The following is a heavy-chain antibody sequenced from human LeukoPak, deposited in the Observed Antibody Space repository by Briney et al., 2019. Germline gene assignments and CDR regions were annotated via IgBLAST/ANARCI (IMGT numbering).Heavy chain of an antibody. D-gene: IGHD6-6*01. J-gene: IGHJ4*02. CDR3: ASGGYSTYSSSSGFDY. Sequence: GGSLTLSCAAPGLTVSSIYMSWPRQPLGKDLEWVSAIYSGGSTYYADSVKGRFTISRDNSKNTLYLQMNSLRAEDTAVYYCASGGYSTYSSSSGFDYWGQGTLVTVSS. CDR1: GLTVSSIY. V-gene: IGHV3-53*01. CDR2: IYSGGST.